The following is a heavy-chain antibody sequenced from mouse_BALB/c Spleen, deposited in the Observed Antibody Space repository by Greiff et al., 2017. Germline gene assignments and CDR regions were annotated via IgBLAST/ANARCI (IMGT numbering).Heavy chain of an antibody. CDR1: GFSLTSYG. V-gene: IGHV2-9*02. J-gene: IGHJ4*01. D-gene: IGHD1-1*01. CDR3: ARDRPITTVVEGAMDY. Sequence: VKLMESGPGLVAPSQSLSITCTVSGFSLTSYGVHWVRQPPGKGLEWLGVIWAGGSTNYNSALMSRLSISKDNSKSQVFLKMNSLQTDDTAMYYCARDRPITTVVEGAMDYWGQGTSVTVSS. CDR2: IWAGGST.